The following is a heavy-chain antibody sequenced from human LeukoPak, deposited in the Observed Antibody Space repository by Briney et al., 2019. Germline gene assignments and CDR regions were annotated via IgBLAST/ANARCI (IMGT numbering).Heavy chain of an antibody. V-gene: IGHV3-30*18. CDR2: SYDGSNK. CDR3: AKEDYYGSGIYY. D-gene: IGHD3-10*01. J-gene: IGHJ4*02. Sequence: PGGSLRLSCAASGFTFSSYGMHWVRQAPGKGLEWVAVSYDGSNKYYADSVKGRFTIPRDNSKNTLYLQMNSLRAEDTAVYYCAKEDYYGSGIYYWGQGTLVTVSS. CDR1: GFTFSSYG.